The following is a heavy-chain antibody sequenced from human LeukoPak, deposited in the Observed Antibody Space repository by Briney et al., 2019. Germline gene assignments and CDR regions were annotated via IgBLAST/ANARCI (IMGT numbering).Heavy chain of an antibody. J-gene: IGHJ6*02. CDR1: GGSISSYY. V-gene: IGHV4-4*07. CDR3: ARVLYDNWNDEDYYYGMDV. Sequence: NPSETLSLTCTVSGGSISSYYWSWIRQPAGKGLEWIGRIYTSGSTNYNPSLKSRVTMSVDTSKNQFSLKLSSVTAADTAVYYCARVLYDNWNDEDYYYGMDVWGQGTTVTVSS. CDR2: IYTSGST. D-gene: IGHD1-1*01.